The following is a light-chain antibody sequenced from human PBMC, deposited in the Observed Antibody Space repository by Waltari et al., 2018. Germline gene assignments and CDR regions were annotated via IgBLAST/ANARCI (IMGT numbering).Light chain of an antibody. CDR2: EVT. V-gene: IGLV2-8*01. J-gene: IGLJ2*01. CDR3: SSYGGTNNFVL. Sequence: QSALTQPPSASGSPGQSITISCTGPSSDVGAYNFVSWYQQYPGRAPKVLIYEVTQRPSGVPDRFSGSKSGNTASLTVSGLQAEDEADYYCSSYGGTNNFVLFGGGTKLTVL. CDR1: SSDVGAYNF.